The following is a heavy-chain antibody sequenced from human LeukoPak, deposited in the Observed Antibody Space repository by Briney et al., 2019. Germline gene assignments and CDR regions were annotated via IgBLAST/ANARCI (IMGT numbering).Heavy chain of an antibody. D-gene: IGHD5-18*01. CDR1: GFTVSSNY. Sequence: GGSLRLSCAASGFTVSSNYVSWVRQAPGKGPEWVSVIYSGGSTYYADSVKGRFTISRDNSKNTVYLQINSLRAEDTAMYYCARDGLYSYGIDYWGQGTLVTVSS. CDR3: ARDGLYSYGIDY. CDR2: IYSGGST. V-gene: IGHV3-66*01. J-gene: IGHJ4*02.